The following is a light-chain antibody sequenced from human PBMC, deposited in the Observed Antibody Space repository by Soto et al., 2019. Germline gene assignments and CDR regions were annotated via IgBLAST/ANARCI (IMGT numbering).Light chain of an antibody. CDR1: QSVSSY. CDR2: DAS. Sequence: DIVLTQSPATLSLSPGERATLSCRASQSVSSYLAWYQQKPGQAPRLLIYDASNRATSIPARFSGSGSGTDFTLTISSLEPEDFAVYYCQQRSNWPPIFTFGPGTKVDIK. J-gene: IGKJ3*01. CDR3: QQRSNWPPIFT. V-gene: IGKV3-11*01.